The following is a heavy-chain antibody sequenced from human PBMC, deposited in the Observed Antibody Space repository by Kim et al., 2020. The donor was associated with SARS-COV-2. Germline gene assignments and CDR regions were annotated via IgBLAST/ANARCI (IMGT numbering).Heavy chain of an antibody. D-gene: IGHD4-17*01. CDR2: ITSNGSI. CDR1: GFTFGGYA. J-gene: IGHJ2*01. CDR3: TIWAARTDGDVFSGCSL. V-gene: IGHV3-9*01. Sequence: GGSLRLSCAASGFTFGGYAMHWVRQAPGKGLEWVSGITSNGSIDYCASVKRRRTTFTGDTKNSLYQQMINSRGEETTVFYCTIWAARTDGDVFSGCSLW.